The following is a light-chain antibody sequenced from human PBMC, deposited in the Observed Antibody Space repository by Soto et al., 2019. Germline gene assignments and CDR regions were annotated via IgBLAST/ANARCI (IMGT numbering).Light chain of an antibody. Sequence: QSVLTQPASVSGSPGQSITISCTGTSSDVGSYNLVSWYQQHPGKAPKLMIHEVSERPSGVSNRFSASKSGNTASLTISGLQAEDEADNYCCSYAGSSTSLYVFGTGTKVTVL. CDR3: CSYAGSSTSLYV. CDR1: SSDVGSYNL. CDR2: EVS. V-gene: IGLV2-23*02. J-gene: IGLJ1*01.